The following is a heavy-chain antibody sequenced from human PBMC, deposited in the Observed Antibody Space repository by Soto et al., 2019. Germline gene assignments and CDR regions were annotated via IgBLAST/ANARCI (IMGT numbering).Heavy chain of an antibody. V-gene: IGHV4-39*01. CDR1: EENIIKNGYY. D-gene: IGHD2-8*01. J-gene: IGHJ4*02. CDR2: VYSTGST. Sequence: FAIIPHTYSVSEENIIKNGYYWGWNRQPPGKGLQWIGNVYSTGSTFSHPSLTSRVFISVDTSKNKFSLRLTSVTAADTAVYYCARSHYTYGLLIDFWGPGIMVTGSS. CDR3: ARSHYTYGLLIDF.